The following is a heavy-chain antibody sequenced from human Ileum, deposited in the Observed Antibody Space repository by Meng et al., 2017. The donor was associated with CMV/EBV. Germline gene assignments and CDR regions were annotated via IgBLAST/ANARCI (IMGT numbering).Heavy chain of an antibody. CDR1: GFTFTSYG. CDR2: ISAYNGNT. Sequence: QVQLVQSGAEVKTPXXSVTVSCKPSGFTFTSYGITWVRQAPGQGLEYMGWISAYNGNTNYAQKFQGRVTMATDASTSTADMELRSLRSDDTAVYYCAKWGQSSRWPPDPFDTGGHGTLVTVSS. CDR3: AKWGQSSRWPPDPFDT. V-gene: IGHV1-18*01. J-gene: IGHJ5*01. D-gene: IGHD6-13*01.